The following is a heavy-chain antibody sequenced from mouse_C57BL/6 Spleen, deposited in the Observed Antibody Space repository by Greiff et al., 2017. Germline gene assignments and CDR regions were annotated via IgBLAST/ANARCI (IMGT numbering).Heavy chain of an antibody. CDR1: GYTFTDYE. CDR2: IDPETGGT. Sequence: VQLQQSGAELVRPGASVTLSCKASGYTFTDYEMHWVKQTPVHGLEWIGAIDPETGGTAYNQKFKGKAILTADKSSSTAYMELLSLTSEDSAVYYCSLITTVVSTWDYFDYWGQGTTLTVSS. V-gene: IGHV1-15*01. J-gene: IGHJ2*01. D-gene: IGHD1-1*01. CDR3: SLITTVVSTWDYFDY.